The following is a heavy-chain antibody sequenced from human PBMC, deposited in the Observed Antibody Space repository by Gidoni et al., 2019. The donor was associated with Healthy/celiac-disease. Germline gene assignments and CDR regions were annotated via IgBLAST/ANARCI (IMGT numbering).Heavy chain of an antibody. J-gene: IGHJ4*02. D-gene: IGHD6-13*01. CDR1: GFTFSSYW. V-gene: IGHV3-74*01. CDR3: ASSSWYGHDY. CDR2: INSDGSST. Sequence: EVQLVESGGGLVQPGGSLRLSCAASGFTFSSYWMHWVRQAPGKVLVWVSRINSDGSSTSYADSVKGRFTISRDNAKNTLYLQMNSLRAEDTAVYYCASSSWYGHDYWGQGTLVTVSS.